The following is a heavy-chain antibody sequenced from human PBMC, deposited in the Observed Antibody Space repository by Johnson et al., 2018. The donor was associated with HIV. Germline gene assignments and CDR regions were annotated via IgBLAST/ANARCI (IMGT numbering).Heavy chain of an antibody. V-gene: IGHV3-13*01. J-gene: IGHJ3*02. CDR2: IGTAGDT. Sequence: VQLVESGGGLVQPGGSLRLSCAASGFTFSSYDMHWVRQATGKGLEWVSAIGTAGDTYFPGSVKGRFTISRENAKNSLYLQMNSPRAGDTAVYYCARGNGQYYYDSSGDAFDIWGQGTMVTVSS. CDR3: ARGNGQYYYDSSGDAFDI. CDR1: GFTFSSYD. D-gene: IGHD3-22*01.